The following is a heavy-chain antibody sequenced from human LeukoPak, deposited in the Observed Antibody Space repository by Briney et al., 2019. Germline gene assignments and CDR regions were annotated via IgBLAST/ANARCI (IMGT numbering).Heavy chain of an antibody. Sequence: GGSLRLSCAASGFTFSSYSMNWVRQAPGKGLEWVSSISSSSSYIYYADSVKGRFTISRDNAKNSLYLQMNSLRAEDTAVYYCARDSASSGYCNYWGQGALVTVSS. CDR3: ARDSASSGYCNY. D-gene: IGHD3-22*01. V-gene: IGHV3-21*01. CDR2: ISSSSSYI. CDR1: GFTFSSYS. J-gene: IGHJ4*02.